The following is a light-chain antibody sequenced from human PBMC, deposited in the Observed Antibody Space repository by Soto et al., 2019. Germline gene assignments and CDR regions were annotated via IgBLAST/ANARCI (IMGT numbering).Light chain of an antibody. V-gene: IGKV3-20*01. CDR2: GAS. J-gene: IGKJ5*01. CDR3: QQYGSSPSIT. CDR1: QSVSSSY. Sequence: EIVLTQSPGTLSLSPGERATLSCKASQSVSSSYLAWYRQKPGQAPRLLIHGASSRATGIPDRFSGSGSGTDSTLTISRLEPEDFAVYYSQQYGSSPSITFGQGTRLDIK.